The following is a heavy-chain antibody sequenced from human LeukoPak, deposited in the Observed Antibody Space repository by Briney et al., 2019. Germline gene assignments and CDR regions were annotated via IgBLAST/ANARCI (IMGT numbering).Heavy chain of an antibody. CDR3: ARHSGSGSLSRPFDP. D-gene: IGHD3-10*01. CDR1: GASVTSGGFY. Sequence: PSETLSLTCSVSGASVTSGGFYWGWLRQPPGKEPEWIATVYYTGSTYYNPSLKSRVTISIDTSKNQFSLRLTSVTATDTAVYHCARHSGSGSLSRPFDPWGQGTLVIVSS. J-gene: IGHJ5*02. V-gene: IGHV4-39*01. CDR2: VYYTGST.